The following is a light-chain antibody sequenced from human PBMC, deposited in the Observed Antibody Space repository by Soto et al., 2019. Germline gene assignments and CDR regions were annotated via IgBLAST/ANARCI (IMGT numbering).Light chain of an antibody. Sequence: EIVMTQSPATLSVSPGERATLSCRASQSVSSNLAWYQQKPGQAPRLLIYRASTRATGIPARFRGSGSGTEFTLTISSLQSEDFAVYYCQQYKNWPLLTFGGGTKVEIK. J-gene: IGKJ4*01. CDR1: QSVSSN. CDR3: QQYKNWPLLT. CDR2: RAS. V-gene: IGKV3-15*01.